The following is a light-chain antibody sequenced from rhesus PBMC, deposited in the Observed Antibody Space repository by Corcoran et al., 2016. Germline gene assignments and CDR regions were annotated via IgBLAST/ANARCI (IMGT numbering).Light chain of an antibody. CDR1: QGISSY. Sequence: DIQMTQSPSSLSASVGDTVTITCRASQGISSYLNWFQQKPGKAPKLLIYDASSLESGVPSSFSGSGSWTDFTLTISSLQPEDFAAYYCLQHNSYPLTFGGGTKVEIK. CDR2: DAS. CDR3: LQHNSYPLT. V-gene: IGKV1-28*03. J-gene: IGKJ4*01.